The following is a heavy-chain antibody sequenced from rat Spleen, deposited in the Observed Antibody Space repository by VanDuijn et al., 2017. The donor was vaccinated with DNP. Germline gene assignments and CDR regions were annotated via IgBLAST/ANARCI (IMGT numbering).Heavy chain of an antibody. V-gene: IGHV2S12*01. CDR1: GFSLTSYG. Sequence: QVQLKESGPGLVQPSQTLSLTCTVSGFSLTSYGVSWVRQPPGKGLEWIAAISSGGSTYYNSALKSRLSISRDTSKSQVFLKMNSLQTEDTAIYFCTRGRSFFDYWGQGVMVTVSS. CDR2: ISSGGST. D-gene: IGHD1-11*01. CDR3: TRGRSFFDY. J-gene: IGHJ2*01.